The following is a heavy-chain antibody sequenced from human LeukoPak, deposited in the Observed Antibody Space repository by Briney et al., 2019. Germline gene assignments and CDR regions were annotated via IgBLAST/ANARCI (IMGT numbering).Heavy chain of an antibody. J-gene: IGHJ5*02. CDR3: AKDLSRAVAADWFDP. CDR2: IRYDGRNK. CDR1: GFTFSSYG. D-gene: IGHD6-19*01. V-gene: IGHV3-30*02. Sequence: GGSLRLSCAPSGFTFSSYGMHWVRQAPGKGLEWVAFIRYDGRNKNYADSVKGRFTISRDNSKNTLYLQMTNLRAADTAVYYCAKDLSRAVAADWFDPWDQGSQVTVSS.